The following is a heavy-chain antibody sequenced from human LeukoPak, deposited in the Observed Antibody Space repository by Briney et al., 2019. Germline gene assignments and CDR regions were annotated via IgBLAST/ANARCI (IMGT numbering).Heavy chain of an antibody. CDR1: GGPISSYY. CDR3: ARHRGSSWDVDFDY. CDR2: IYYSGST. V-gene: IGHV4-59*08. D-gene: IGHD6-6*01. J-gene: IGHJ4*02. Sequence: PSGTLSLTCTVSGGPISSYYWSWIRQPPGKGLEWIGYIYYSGSTNYNPSLKSRVTISVDTSKNQFSLKLSSVTAADTAVYYCARHRGSSWDVDFDYWGQGTLVTVSS.